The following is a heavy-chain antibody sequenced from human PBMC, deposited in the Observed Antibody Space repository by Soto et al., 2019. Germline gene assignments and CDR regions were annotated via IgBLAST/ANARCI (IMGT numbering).Heavy chain of an antibody. CDR1: GFNFKTYS. Sequence: EVQLVESGGGLVQPGGSLRLSCAASGFNFKTYSMNWVRQAPGKGLEWVSYISETSIAIYYRDSVKGRFTISRDNARNTLYLQMNSLRDEVTAVYYCATLQLGREEIFDSWGQGTLVTVSS. CDR3: ATLQLGREEIFDS. J-gene: IGHJ4*02. V-gene: IGHV3-48*02. D-gene: IGHD1-1*01. CDR2: ISETSIAI.